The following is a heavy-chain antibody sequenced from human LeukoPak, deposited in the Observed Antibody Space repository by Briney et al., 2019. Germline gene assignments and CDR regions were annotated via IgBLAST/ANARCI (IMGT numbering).Heavy chain of an antibody. CDR3: ANYCSSSSCHIRRAFDI. D-gene: IGHD2-2*02. CDR2: IYYSGST. CDR1: GGSISSSIYY. V-gene: IGHV4-39*01. Sequence: KASETLSLTCTISGGSISSSIYYWGWIRQPPGKGLEWIGSIYYSGSTYYNPSLKSRVAISVDTSKNQFSLKLSSVTAADTAVYYCANYCSSSSCHIRRAFDIWGQGTMVTVSS. J-gene: IGHJ3*02.